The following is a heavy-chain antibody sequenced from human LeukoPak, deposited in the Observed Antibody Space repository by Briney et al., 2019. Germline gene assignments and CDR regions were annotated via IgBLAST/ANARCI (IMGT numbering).Heavy chain of an antibody. J-gene: IGHJ4*02. D-gene: IGHD3-22*01. Sequence: GVSVRLSCAASGFTISTNYMSWVRQAPGKGLEWVSVMYTGGSTYYADSVKGRFTISRDNSKNTLYLHMNSLRAEDTALYYCARAPFYYDSSGYPYFDGWGQGTLVTVSS. CDR2: MYTGGST. V-gene: IGHV3-53*01. CDR1: GFTISTNY. CDR3: ARAPFYYDSSGYPYFDG.